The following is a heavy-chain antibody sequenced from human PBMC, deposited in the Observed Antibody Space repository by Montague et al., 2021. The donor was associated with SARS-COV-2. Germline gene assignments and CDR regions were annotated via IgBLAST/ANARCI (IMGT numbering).Heavy chain of an antibody. CDR3: ATQEDPSGWIPVAFDF. CDR2: IYYRGST. J-gene: IGHJ4*02. D-gene: IGHD6-19*01. CDR1: GGSISISSYY. V-gene: IGHV4-39*01. Sequence: SETLSLTCTVSGGSISISSYYWAWIRQPPGKGREWIGSIYYRGSTYYNPSLKSRVFISVDTSKNQLSLTLTSVTAADTAVYYCATQEDPSGWIPVAFDFWGQGTLVSVSS.